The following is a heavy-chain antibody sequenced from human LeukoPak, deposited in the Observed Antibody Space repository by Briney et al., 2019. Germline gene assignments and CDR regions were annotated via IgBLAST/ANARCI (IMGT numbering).Heavy chain of an antibody. CDR2: IYYSGST. CDR3: ARVLDSSGYPFDY. Sequence: SETLSLTCTVSGCSISSYYWSWIRQPPGKGLEWIGYIYYSGSTNYNPSLKSRVTISVDTSKNQFSLKLSSVTAADTAVYYCARVLDSSGYPFDYWGQGTLVTVSS. D-gene: IGHD3-22*01. CDR1: GCSISSYY. V-gene: IGHV4-59*01. J-gene: IGHJ4*02.